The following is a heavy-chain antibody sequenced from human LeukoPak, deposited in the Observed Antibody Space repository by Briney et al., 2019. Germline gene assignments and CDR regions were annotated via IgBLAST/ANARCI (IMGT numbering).Heavy chain of an antibody. V-gene: IGHV3-30*01. D-gene: IGHD3-22*01. CDR2: ISYDGSNK. CDR3: AREGYDSSGSYYYYYYMDV. CDR1: GFTFSSYA. J-gene: IGHJ6*03. Sequence: GGSLRPSCAASGFTFSSYAMHWVRQAPGKGLEWVAVISYDGSNKYYADSVKGRFTISRDNSKNTLYLQMNSLRAEDTAVYYCAREGYDSSGSYYYYYYMDVWGKGTTVTVSS.